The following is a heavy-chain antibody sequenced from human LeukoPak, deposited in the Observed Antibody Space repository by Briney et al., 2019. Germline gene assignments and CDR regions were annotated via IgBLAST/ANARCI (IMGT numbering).Heavy chain of an antibody. V-gene: IGHV3-66*01. CDR1: GMTVSSNY. CDR3: VKDSYYYDSSGYYYVKDH. Sequence: GGSLRLSCAASGMTVSSNYIMWVRQPPGKGLEWVSSIYTGGSTYYADAVKGRFTISRDNSKNTVNLQMNSLRADDTAIYYCVKDSYYYDSSGYYYVKDHWGQGTLVTVSS. J-gene: IGHJ4*02. D-gene: IGHD3-22*01. CDR2: IYTGGST.